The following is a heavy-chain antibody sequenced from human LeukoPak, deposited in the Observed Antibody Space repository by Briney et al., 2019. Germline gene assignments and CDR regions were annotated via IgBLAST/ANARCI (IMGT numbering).Heavy chain of an antibody. V-gene: IGHV4-59*01. D-gene: IGHD3-3*01. CDR1: GGSISSYY. J-gene: IGHJ4*02. Sequence: SETLSLTCTVSGGSISSYYWSWIRQPPGKGLEWIGYIYYSGSTNYNPSLKSRVTISVDTSKNQFSLKLSSVTAADTAVYYCARVMAWHYDFWSGSGGSFDYWGQGTLVTVSS. CDR2: IYYSGST. CDR3: ARVMAWHYDFWSGSGGSFDY.